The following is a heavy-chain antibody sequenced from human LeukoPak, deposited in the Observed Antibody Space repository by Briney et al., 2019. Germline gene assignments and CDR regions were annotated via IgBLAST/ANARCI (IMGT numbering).Heavy chain of an antibody. CDR2: INGSGGST. CDR3: AELGITMIGGV. Sequence: GGSLRLSCAASGFTFSSYAMSWVRQAPGKGLEWVSDINGSGGSTYYADSVKGRFTISRDNAKNSLYLQMNSLRAEDTAVYYCAELGITMIGGVWGKGTTVTISS. D-gene: IGHD3-10*02. J-gene: IGHJ6*04. V-gene: IGHV3-23*01. CDR1: GFTFSSYA.